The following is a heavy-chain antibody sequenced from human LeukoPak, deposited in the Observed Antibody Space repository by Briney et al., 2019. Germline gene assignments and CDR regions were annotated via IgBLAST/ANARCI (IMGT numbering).Heavy chain of an antibody. D-gene: IGHD3/OR15-3a*01. J-gene: IGHJ4*02. CDR1: GVSISSSYSY. CDR2: IYYTGNT. Sequence: SETLSLTCTVSGVSISSSYSYWGWIRQPPGMGLEWIGRIYYTGNTYYNASLKGQVSISIDTSKNQFSLKLTSVTAADTAVYYCARQTGSGLFILPGGQGTLVTVSS. CDR3: ARQTGSGLFILP. V-gene: IGHV4-39*01.